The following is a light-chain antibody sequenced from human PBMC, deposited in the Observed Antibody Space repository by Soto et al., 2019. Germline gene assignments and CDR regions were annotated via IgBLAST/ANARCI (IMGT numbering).Light chain of an antibody. J-gene: IGKJ1*01. CDR1: QSISDW. CDR3: RQYSSYWT. V-gene: IGKV1-5*03. Sequence: DIQMTQSPSTLSASVGDRVTITCRASQSISDWLAWYQQKPGKAPNLLIYKASYLASGVPSRFSGGGSGTEFTLTISSLQPDDFATYYCRQYSSYWTFXQGTKVDIK. CDR2: KAS.